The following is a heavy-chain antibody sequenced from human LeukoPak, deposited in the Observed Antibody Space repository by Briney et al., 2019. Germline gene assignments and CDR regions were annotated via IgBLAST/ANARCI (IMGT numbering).Heavy chain of an antibody. CDR3: ARLSGSGSYWRPYWFDP. D-gene: IGHD1-26*01. J-gene: IGHJ5*02. Sequence: GESLKISCKGSRYSFTSYWIGWVRQMPGKGLEWMGIIYPGDSDTRYSPSFQGQVTISADKSISTAYLQWSSLKASDTAMYYCARLSGSGSYWRPYWFDPWGQGTLVTVSS. V-gene: IGHV5-51*01. CDR2: IYPGDSDT. CDR1: RYSFTSYW.